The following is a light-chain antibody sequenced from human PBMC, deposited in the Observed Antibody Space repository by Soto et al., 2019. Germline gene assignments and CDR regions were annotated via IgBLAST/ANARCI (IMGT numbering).Light chain of an antibody. J-gene: IGLJ2*01. CDR2: DVS. CDR3: SSYTGSSTPLV. Sequence: QSALTQPASVSGSPGQSITISCTGTSSDVGGYNYVSWYQQHPGKAPKLMIYDVSNRPSGVSNRFSGSKSGNTASLTLSGLQAEAEAEYYGSSYTGSSTPLVFGGGTKLTVL. CDR1: SSDVGGYNY. V-gene: IGLV2-14*01.